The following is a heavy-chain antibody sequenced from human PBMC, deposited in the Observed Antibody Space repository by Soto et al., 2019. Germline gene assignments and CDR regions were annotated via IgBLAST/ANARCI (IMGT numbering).Heavy chain of an antibody. J-gene: IGHJ4*02. CDR3: AWVPLYYCSGYPVGYYFNF. CDR1: GGSISSYY. V-gene: IGHV4-4*07. Sequence: SETQSLTCTVSGGSISSYYWSWIRQPAGKGLEWIGRIYTSGSTNYNPSLKSRVTMSVDTSKNQFSLKLSSVTAADTDVYYCAWVPLYYCSGYPVGYYFNFWGQGTLVTVSS. D-gene: IGHD2-15*01. CDR2: IYTSGST.